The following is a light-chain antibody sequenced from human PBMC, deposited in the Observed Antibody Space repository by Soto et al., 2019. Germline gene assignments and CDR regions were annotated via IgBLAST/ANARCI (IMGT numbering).Light chain of an antibody. CDR1: QGISSW. J-gene: IGKJ2*01. V-gene: IGKV1D-12*01. CDR2: AAS. CDR3: QQANSFPYT. Sequence: DIQMTQSPSSVSASVGDRVTITCRASQGISSWLAWYQQKPGKAPELLIYAASSLQTGVPSRFSGSGSVTDFSLTIRSRQPEDVATYYCQQANSFPYTFGQGTKLEIK.